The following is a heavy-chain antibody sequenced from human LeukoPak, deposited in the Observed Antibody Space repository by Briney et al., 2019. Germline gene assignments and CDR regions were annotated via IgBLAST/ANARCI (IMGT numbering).Heavy chain of an antibody. J-gene: IGHJ4*02. V-gene: IGHV1-24*01. CDR3: AGRPDTATVPIFDY. CDR1: GYTLTELS. Sequence: ASVKVSCKVSGYTLTELSMYWVRQAPGKGLEWMGGFDPEDGETIYAQKFQGRVTMTEDTSTNTAYMELSSLRSEDTAVYYCAGRPDTATVPIFDYWGQGTLVTVSS. CDR2: FDPEDGET. D-gene: IGHD5-18*01.